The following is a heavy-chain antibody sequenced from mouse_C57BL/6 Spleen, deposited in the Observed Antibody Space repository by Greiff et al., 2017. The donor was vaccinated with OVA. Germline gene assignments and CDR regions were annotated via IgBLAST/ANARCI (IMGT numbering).Heavy chain of an antibody. CDR3: ARKDLLWAWIAY. D-gene: IGHD2-1*01. CDR1: GFTFSDYG. J-gene: IGHJ3*01. V-gene: IGHV5-17*01. Sequence: EVKLVESGGGLVKPGGSLKLSCAASGFTFSDYGMHWVRQAPEKGLEWVAYISSGSSTIYYADTVKGRFTISRDNAKNTLFLQMTSLRSEDTARYDCARKDLLWAWIAYWGQGTLVTVSA. CDR2: ISSGSSTI.